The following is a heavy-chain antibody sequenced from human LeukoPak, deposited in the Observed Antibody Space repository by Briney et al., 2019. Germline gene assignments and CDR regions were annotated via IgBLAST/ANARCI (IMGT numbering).Heavy chain of an antibody. D-gene: IGHD3-3*01. J-gene: IGHJ6*02. Sequence: GGSLRLSCAASGFTFDDYAMHWVRQAPGKGLEWVSGISWNSGSIGYADSVKGRFTISRDNAKNSLYLQMNSLRAEDTALYYCAKGLRFLEALYGMDVWGQGTTVTVSS. CDR1: GFTFDDYA. V-gene: IGHV3-9*01. CDR3: AKGLRFLEALYGMDV. CDR2: ISWNSGSI.